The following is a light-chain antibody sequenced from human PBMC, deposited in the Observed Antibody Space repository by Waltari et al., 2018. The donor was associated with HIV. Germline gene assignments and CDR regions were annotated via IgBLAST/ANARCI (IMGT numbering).Light chain of an antibody. CDR3: QQRSNWPPKYT. V-gene: IGKV3-11*01. J-gene: IGKJ2*01. CDR1: QSVSSY. CDR2: DAS. Sequence: EIVLTHSPATLSLSPGERATLSCRASQSVSSYLAWYQQKPGQAPRLLIYDASNRATGIPARFSGSGSGTDFTLTIRSLEPEDFAVYYCQQRSNWPPKYTFGQGTKLEIK.